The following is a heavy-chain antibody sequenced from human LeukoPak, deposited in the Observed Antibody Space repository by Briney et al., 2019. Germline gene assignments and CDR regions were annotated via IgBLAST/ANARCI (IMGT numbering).Heavy chain of an antibody. CDR1: GFTFSAYG. J-gene: IGHJ4*02. Sequence: GGSLRLSCEASGFTFSAYGMSWVRQAPGKGLEWVSAISGSGGSTYYADSVKGRVTISRDNSKNTLYLQVNSLRVEDTAVYYCAKDRLGAMMYFDFWGQGTLVTVSS. D-gene: IGHD1-26*01. CDR3: AKDRLGAMMYFDF. V-gene: IGHV3-23*01. CDR2: ISGSGGST.